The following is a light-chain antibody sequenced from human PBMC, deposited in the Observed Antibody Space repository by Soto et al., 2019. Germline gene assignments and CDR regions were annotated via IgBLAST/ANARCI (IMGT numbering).Light chain of an antibody. J-gene: IGKJ5*01. V-gene: IGKV1-5*03. CDR2: KAS. CDR1: QSISNW. Sequence: DIQMTQSPSTLSASVGDRVSITCRASQSISNWLAWYQQKPGKAPKLLIYKASSLESGVPSRFSGSGSGTEFSLTISSLRPDDFATYYCQQYNSWVTCGQGTGLEIK. CDR3: QQYNSWVT.